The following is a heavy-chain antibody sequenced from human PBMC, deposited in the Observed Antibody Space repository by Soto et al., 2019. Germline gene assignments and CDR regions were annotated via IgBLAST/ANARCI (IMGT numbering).Heavy chain of an antibody. V-gene: IGHV5-10-1*01. J-gene: IGHJ6*02. CDR1: GYSFTSYW. Sequence: PGESLKISCKGSGYSFTSYWISWVRQMPGKGLEWMGRIDPSDSYTNYSPSFQGHVTISADKSISTAYLQWSSLKASDTAMYYCARHNYYDSISLGMDVWGQGTTVTVSS. D-gene: IGHD3-22*01. CDR3: ARHNYYDSISLGMDV. CDR2: IDPSDSYT.